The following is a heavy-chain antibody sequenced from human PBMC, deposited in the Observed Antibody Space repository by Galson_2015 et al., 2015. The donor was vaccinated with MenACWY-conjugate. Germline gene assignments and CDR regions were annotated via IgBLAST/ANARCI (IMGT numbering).Heavy chain of an antibody. J-gene: IGHJ4*02. CDR1: GYTFTSYF. CDR2: ISPSCVNI. D-gene: IGHD3-10*01. CDR3: AIEEYGSGRFDY. Sequence: SVKVSCKASGYTFTSYFIHWVRQAPGQGLEWMSIISPSCVNIDHAQKFQGRVTVTRDTSTSTVDMELSSLRSGDPAVYYCAIEEYGSGRFDYWGQGTLVTVSS. V-gene: IGHV1-46*01.